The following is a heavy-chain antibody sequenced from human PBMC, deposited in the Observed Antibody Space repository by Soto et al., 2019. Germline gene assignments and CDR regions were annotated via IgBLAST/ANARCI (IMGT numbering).Heavy chain of an antibody. D-gene: IGHD2-8*01. CDR1: DFAFSTYW. Sequence: PGGSLRLSCAASDFAFSTYWMAWVRQTPGKGLEFVANIRQDGSEKNYADSVKGRFTISRDNSKNTLYLQMNSLRPEDTAVYYCARDQNYAIFDYWGQGTLVTVSS. CDR2: IRQDGSEK. V-gene: IGHV3-7*01. CDR3: ARDQNYAIFDY. J-gene: IGHJ4*02.